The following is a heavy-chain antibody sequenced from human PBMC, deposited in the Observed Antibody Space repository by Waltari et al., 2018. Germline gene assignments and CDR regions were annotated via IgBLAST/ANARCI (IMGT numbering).Heavy chain of an antibody. CDR1: GFTFSSYE. CDR2: IDSRRSLI. V-gene: IGHV3-48*03. CDR3: AREFRGDTYGSDAFDI. D-gene: IGHD5-18*01. J-gene: IGHJ3*02. Sequence: EVQLVESGGGLVQPGGSLRLSCAASGFTFSSYEMNWVRQAPGMGLEWISYIDSRRSLIYYADSVKGRFTVSRDNAKNSLYLQMNSLGAEDTAVYYCAREFRGDTYGSDAFDIWGQGTMVTVSS.